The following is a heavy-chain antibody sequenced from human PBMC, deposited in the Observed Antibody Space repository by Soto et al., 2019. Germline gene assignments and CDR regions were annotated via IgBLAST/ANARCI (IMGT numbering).Heavy chain of an antibody. Sequence: HPGGSLRLSCAASGFTFSSYAMSWVRQAPGKGLEWVSAISGSGGSTYYADSVKGRFTISRDNSKNTLYLQMNSLRAEDTTVYYCAKDPGYCSGGSCYCFDDWGQGTLVTVSS. J-gene: IGHJ4*02. D-gene: IGHD2-15*01. V-gene: IGHV3-23*01. CDR3: AKDPGYCSGGSCYCFDD. CDR2: ISGSGGST. CDR1: GFTFSSYA.